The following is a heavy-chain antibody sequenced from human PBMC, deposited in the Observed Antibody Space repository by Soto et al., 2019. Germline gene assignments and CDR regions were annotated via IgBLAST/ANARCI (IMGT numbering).Heavy chain of an antibody. CDR3: ARGSHKLHSYDSSGFYHYVDY. Sequence: QVQLQQWGAGLLKPSETLSLTCAVYGGSFSDYSWTWIRQPPGKGLEWIGEINDSGSTNYTPSLERRVTISRDTSKNRFSLKLSPVTAADTAVYYCARGSHKLHSYDSSGFYHYVDYWGQGSLVTVSS. CDR1: GGSFSDYS. D-gene: IGHD3-22*01. V-gene: IGHV4-34*01. CDR2: INDSGST. J-gene: IGHJ4*02.